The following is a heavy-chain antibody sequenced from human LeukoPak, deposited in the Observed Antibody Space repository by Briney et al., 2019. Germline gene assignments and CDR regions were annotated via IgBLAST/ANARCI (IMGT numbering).Heavy chain of an antibody. CDR3: AGYCSSTSCYTYAFDI. V-gene: IGHV3-33*01. Sequence: GESLRLSCAASGFTFSSYGMHWVRQAPGKGLEWVAVIWYDGSNKYYADSVKGRFTISRDNSKNTLYLQMNSLRAEDTAVYYCAGYCSSTSCYTYAFDIWGQGTMVTVSS. J-gene: IGHJ3*02. CDR2: IWYDGSNK. D-gene: IGHD2-2*02. CDR1: GFTFSSYG.